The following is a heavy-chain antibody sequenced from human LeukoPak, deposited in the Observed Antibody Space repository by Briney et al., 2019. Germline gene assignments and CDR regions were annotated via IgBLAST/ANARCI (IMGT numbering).Heavy chain of an antibody. J-gene: IGHJ6*03. CDR3: ARSTYSSGSYYYYMDV. CDR2: INWNGGST. D-gene: IGHD6-19*01. Sequence: PGGSLRLSCAASGFTFDDYGMSWVRQAPGKGLEWVSGINWNGGSTGYADSVKGRFTISRDNAKNSLYLQMNSLRAEDTALYYCARSTYSSGSYYYYMDVWGKGTTVTVSS. V-gene: IGHV3-20*04. CDR1: GFTFDDYG.